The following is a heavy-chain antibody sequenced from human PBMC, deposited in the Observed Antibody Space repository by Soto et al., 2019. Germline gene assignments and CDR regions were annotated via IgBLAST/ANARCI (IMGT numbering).Heavy chain of an antibody. CDR1: GFSLSTTGVG. D-gene: IGHD3-10*01. J-gene: IGHJ4*02. V-gene: IGHV2-5*02. CDR2: IYWDNDK. CDR3: ARSLWFGELH. Sequence: QITLKESGPTLVIPTQTLMLTCSFSGFSLSTTGVGVGWIRQSPGKALEWLAIIYWDNDKRYSPSLKSRVTITKDTSKNQVVLTVTNMDPVDTGTYYCARSLWFGELHWGQGALVTVSS.